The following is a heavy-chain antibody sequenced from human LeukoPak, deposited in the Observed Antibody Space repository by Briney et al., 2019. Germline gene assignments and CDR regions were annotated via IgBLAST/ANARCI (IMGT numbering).Heavy chain of an antibody. J-gene: IGHJ4*02. CDR2: TTPDGSDR. CDR3: VPGGLAVSGIDY. Sequence: PGGSLRLSCAVSGFTFNNYWMSWVRQAPGKGLEWVANTTPDGSDRYYVDSLKGRVTISRDNTKSSLYLQLNSLRAEDTAVYYCVPGGLAVSGIDYWGQGALVTVSS. D-gene: IGHD6-19*01. CDR1: GFTFNNYW. V-gene: IGHV3-7*01.